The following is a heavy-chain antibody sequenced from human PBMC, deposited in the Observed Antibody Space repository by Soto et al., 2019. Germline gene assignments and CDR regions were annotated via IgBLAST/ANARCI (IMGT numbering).Heavy chain of an antibody. CDR1: GGSSSSYY. CDR2: IYYSGST. D-gene: IGHD3-22*01. CDR3: ARLSGKRYYYDSSGYYDY. J-gene: IGHJ4*02. Sequence: PSETLSLTCTVSGGSSSSYYWSWIRQPPGKGLEWIGYIYYSGSTNYNPSLKSRVTISVDTSKNQFSLKLSSVTAADTAVYYCARLSGKRYYYDSSGYYDYWGQGTLVTVSS. V-gene: IGHV4-59*01.